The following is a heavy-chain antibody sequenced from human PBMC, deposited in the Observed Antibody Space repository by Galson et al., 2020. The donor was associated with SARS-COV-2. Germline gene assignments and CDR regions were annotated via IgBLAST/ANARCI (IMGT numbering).Heavy chain of an antibody. CDR3: ARGGLRGYYYMDV. Sequence: SETLSLTCTVSGGSINSYYWSWIRQPPGKGMEWNGYCYYSESTNPNPYLKSRVTISVDTSKIQSSLRLSSVTAADTAVYYCARGGLRGYYYMDVWGKGTTVTISS. CDR1: GGSINSYY. D-gene: IGHD5-12*01. J-gene: IGHJ6*03. V-gene: IGHV4-59*01. CDR2: CYYSEST.